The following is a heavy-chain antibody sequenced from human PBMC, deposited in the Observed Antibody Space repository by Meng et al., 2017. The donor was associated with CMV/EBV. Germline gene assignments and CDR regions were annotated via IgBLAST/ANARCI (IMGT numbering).Heavy chain of an antibody. Sequence: LSLTCAASGFTSTNNAMHWVRQAPGKGLEWVAVISYGGINTYHADPVRGRFTISRDNSKNTVYLQMNSLRADDTAVYYCARDRGASVVAAARGYFYYGMDVWGQGTTVTVSS. D-gene: IGHD2-15*01. V-gene: IGHV3-30-3*01. CDR1: GFTSTNNA. CDR2: ISYGGINT. CDR3: ARDRGASVVAAARGYFYYGMDV. J-gene: IGHJ6*02.